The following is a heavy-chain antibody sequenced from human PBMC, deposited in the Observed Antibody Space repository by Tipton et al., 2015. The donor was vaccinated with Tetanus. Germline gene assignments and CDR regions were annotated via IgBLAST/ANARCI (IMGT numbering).Heavy chain of an antibody. CDR1: GFTFDEHA. CDR3: AKDMVPVAGTEAFDI. Sequence: SLRLSCAASGFTFDEHAMHWVRQAPGKGLEWVSGILWNSARIGYADSVKGRFTISRDNAKNSLYLQMNSLRAEDTALYYCAKDMVPVAGTEAFDIWGQGTMVTVSS. CDR2: ILWNSARI. J-gene: IGHJ3*02. D-gene: IGHD6-19*01. V-gene: IGHV3-9*01.